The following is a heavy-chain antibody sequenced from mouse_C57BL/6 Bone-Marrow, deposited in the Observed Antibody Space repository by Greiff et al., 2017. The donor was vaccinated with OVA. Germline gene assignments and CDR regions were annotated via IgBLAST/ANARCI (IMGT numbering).Heavy chain of an antibody. Sequence: VQLQQPGAELVKPGASVKLSCKASGYTFTSYWMHWVKQRPGRGLEWIGRIDPNRGGTKYNEKFKSKATLTVDKPSSTAYMQLSSLTSEDSAVYYCAREHDGYYWFAYWGQGTLVTVSA. J-gene: IGHJ3*01. CDR2: IDPNRGGT. D-gene: IGHD2-3*01. CDR1: GYTFTSYW. V-gene: IGHV1-72*01. CDR3: AREHDGYYWFAY.